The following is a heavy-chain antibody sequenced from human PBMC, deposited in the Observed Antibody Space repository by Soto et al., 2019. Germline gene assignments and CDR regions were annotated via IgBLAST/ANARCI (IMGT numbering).Heavy chain of an antibody. CDR1: GFTVSSNY. Sequence: PGGSLRLSCVVSGFTVSSNYMTWVRQAPGKGLEWVSVIYSGGTTYYADSVKGRFTISRDISKNTLYLQMNTLRVEDTAVYYCARERTTTYYGMDLWGQGTTVTVSS. CDR3: ARERTTTYYGMDL. J-gene: IGHJ6*02. CDR2: IYSGGTT. V-gene: IGHV3-66*01. D-gene: IGHD4-4*01.